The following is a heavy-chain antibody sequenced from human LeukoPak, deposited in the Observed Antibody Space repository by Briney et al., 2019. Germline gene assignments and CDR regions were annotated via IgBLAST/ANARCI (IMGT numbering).Heavy chain of an antibody. J-gene: IGHJ4*02. D-gene: IGHD5-18*01. CDR3: ARHLSGIPGYTYGRGIDY. V-gene: IGHV3-7*01. Sequence: GGSLRLSCAASGFTFSSYWMSWVRQAPGKGLEWGANIKKDGSEKYYVDSVKGGFTISRENDEKSLYLQMNSLRAEDTAVYYCARHLSGIPGYTYGRGIDYWGQGTLLTVSS. CDR2: IKKDGSEK. CDR1: GFTFSSYW.